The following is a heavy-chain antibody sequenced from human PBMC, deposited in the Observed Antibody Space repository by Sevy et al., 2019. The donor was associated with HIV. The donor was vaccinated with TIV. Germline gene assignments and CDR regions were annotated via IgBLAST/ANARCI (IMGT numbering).Heavy chain of an antibody. CDR3: ARERESYDSNGYDRPGGLSYYLYYMDV. V-gene: IGHV4-61*02. CDR2: IHTSGST. D-gene: IGHD3-22*01. Sequence: SETLSLTCTVSGGSISSGNYSWSWIRQPAGKGLECIGRIHTSGSTNYNPSLKSRDTISVDTSKNQFSLKLSSVTAADTAVYYCARERESYDSNGYDRPGGLSYYLYYMDVWGKGTTVTVSS. J-gene: IGHJ6*03. CDR1: GGSISSGNYS.